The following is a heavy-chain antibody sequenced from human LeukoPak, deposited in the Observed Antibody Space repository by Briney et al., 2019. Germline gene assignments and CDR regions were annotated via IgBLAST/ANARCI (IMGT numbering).Heavy chain of an antibody. J-gene: IGHJ6*03. Sequence: ETLSLTCAVYGGSFSGYYWSWIRQPPGKGLEWIGSIYYSGSTYYNPSLKSRVTISVDTSKNQFSLKLSSVTAADTAVYYCAREVEDYYYYYMDVWGKGTTVTVSS. CDR2: IYYSGST. V-gene: IGHV4-34*01. CDR3: AREVEDYYYYYMDV. CDR1: GGSFSGYY.